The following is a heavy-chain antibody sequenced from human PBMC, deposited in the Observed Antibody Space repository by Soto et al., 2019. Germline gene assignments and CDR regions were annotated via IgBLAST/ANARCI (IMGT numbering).Heavy chain of an antibody. V-gene: IGHV3-23*01. J-gene: IGHJ6*02. CDR3: AKGRSYYYYYGVDV. CDR1: GFPFSSCA. CDR2: IIDNSGST. Sequence: GGSLRLSCAASGFPFSSCAMGWVRQAPGKGLEWISDIIDNSGSTYYADYVKGRFTISRDNSKSTLYLQMNSLRAEVTALYYCAKGRSYYYYYGVDVWGQGTTVTVSS.